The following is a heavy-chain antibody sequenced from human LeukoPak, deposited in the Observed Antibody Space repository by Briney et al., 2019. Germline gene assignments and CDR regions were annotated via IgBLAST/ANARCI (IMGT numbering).Heavy chain of an antibody. Sequence: SGPTLVNPTQTLTLTCTFSGFSLSTSGVGVGWIRQPPGKALEWLALIYWDDDKRYSPSLKSRLTITKDTSKNQVVLTMTNMDPVDTATYYCAHSRPVYGSSGYYRAYYFDYWGQGTLVTVSS. J-gene: IGHJ4*02. CDR1: GFSLSTSGVG. CDR2: IYWDDDK. CDR3: AHSRPVYGSSGYYRAYYFDY. V-gene: IGHV2-5*02. D-gene: IGHD3-22*01.